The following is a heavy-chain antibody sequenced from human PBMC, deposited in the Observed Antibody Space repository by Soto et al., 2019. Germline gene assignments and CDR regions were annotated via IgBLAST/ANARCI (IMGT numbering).Heavy chain of an antibody. CDR3: ARARGARYFDY. Sequence: QVQLQESGPGLVKPSQTLSLTCTVSGGSISSGDYYWSWIRQPPGKGLEWIGYIYYSGSTYYNPALTSRVTRSVDTSKNQFSLKLSSVTAADTAVYYWARARGARYFDYWGQGTLVTVSS. J-gene: IGHJ4*02. V-gene: IGHV4-30-4*01. CDR1: GGSISSGDYY. D-gene: IGHD2-15*01. CDR2: IYYSGST.